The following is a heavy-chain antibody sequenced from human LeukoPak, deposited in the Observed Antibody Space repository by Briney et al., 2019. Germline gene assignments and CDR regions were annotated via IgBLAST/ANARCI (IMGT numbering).Heavy chain of an antibody. D-gene: IGHD6-13*01. V-gene: IGHV3-20*04. CDR3: ARGGYISAAGTAAVY. CDR2: INWNGVST. Sequence: GGSLRLSCAASGFTFDDYGMSWVRQAPGKGLEWVSGINWNGVSTGYADSVKGRFTISRDNAKNSLYLQMNSLRAEDTALYYCARGGYISAAGTAAVYWGQGTLVTVSS. CDR1: GFTFDDYG. J-gene: IGHJ4*02.